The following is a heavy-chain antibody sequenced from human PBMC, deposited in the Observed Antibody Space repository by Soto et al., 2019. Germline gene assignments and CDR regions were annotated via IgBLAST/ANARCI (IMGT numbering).Heavy chain of an antibody. D-gene: IGHD4-17*01. J-gene: IGHJ3*02. CDR1: GFTFSSYG. Sequence: GGSLRLSCAASGFTFSSYGMHWVRQAPGKGLEWVAVISYDGSNKYYADSVKGRFTISRDNSKNTLYLQMNSLRAEDTAVYYCARDYLAYGGNEDAFDIWGQGTMVTVSS. CDR3: ARDYLAYGGNEDAFDI. CDR2: ISYDGSNK. V-gene: IGHV3-30*03.